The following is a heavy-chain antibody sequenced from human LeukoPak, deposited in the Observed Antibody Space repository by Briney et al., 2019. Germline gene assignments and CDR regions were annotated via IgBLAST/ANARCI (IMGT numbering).Heavy chain of an antibody. CDR3: ARGLYGSS. J-gene: IGHJ4*01. Sequence: PSETLSLTCAVYGGSFSGYYWSWIRQPPGKGLEWIGEINHSGSTNYNPSLKSRVTISVDTSKNQFSLKLSSVTAADTAVYYCARGLYGSSWGHGTLVTVSS. CDR1: GGSFSGYY. D-gene: IGHD6-13*01. CDR2: INHSGST. V-gene: IGHV4-34*01.